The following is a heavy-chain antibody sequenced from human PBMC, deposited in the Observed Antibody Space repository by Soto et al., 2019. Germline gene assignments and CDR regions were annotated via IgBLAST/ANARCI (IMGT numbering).Heavy chain of an antibody. CDR1: GGSFSGYY. D-gene: IGHD2-15*01. Sequence: QVQLQQWGAGLLKPSETLSLTCAVYGGSFSGYYWSWIRQPPGKGLEWIGQINHSGSTNYNPSLKGRVTISVDTSKNQFSLKLSSMTAADTAVYYCARGGSGGRNWYFDLWGRGTLVTVSS. CDR3: ARGGSGGRNWYFDL. CDR2: INHSGST. J-gene: IGHJ2*01. V-gene: IGHV4-34*01.